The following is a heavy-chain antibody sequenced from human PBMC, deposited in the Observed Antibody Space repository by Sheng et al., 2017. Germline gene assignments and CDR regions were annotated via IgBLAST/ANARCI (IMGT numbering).Heavy chain of an antibody. V-gene: IGHV4-39*07. D-gene: IGHD3-10*01. CDR2: IYYIGST. Sequence: QLQLQESGPGLVKPSETLSLTCTVSGGSISSTTYYWGWIRQPPGKGLEWIASIYYIGSTYYNPSLKSRVTISVDTSKNQFSLKLSSVTAADTAMYFCTRVWTYYYDRWGQGTLVTVSS. J-gene: IGHJ5*02. CDR1: GGSISSTTYY. CDR3: TRVWTYYYDR.